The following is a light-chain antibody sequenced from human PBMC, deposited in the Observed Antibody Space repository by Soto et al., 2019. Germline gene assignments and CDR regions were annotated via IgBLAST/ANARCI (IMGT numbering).Light chain of an antibody. CDR1: SSKVGGYDY. Sequence: QSALTQLPAPSGSPRQSLCVGGSGSSSKVGGYDYGSWYQQHPGKAPKLMIYEVTIRRSGVSDRFSGSKSGNTASLTVSGLQAEDEADYYCSSYTGGNPSYVFGTGTKVTVL. CDR2: EVT. J-gene: IGLJ1*01. V-gene: IGLV2-8*01. CDR3: SSYTGGNPSYV.